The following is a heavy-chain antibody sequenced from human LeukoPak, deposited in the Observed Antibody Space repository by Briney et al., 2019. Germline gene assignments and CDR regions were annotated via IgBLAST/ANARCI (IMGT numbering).Heavy chain of an antibody. CDR2: ISWNGGSI. J-gene: IGHJ3*02. V-gene: IGHV3-9*01. D-gene: IGHD2-8*01. CDR1: GFTFDDYA. CDR3: AKQWRRTYAFDI. Sequence: GGSLRLSCAASGFTFDDYAMHWVRQAPGKGLEWVSGISWNGGSIGYADSVKGRFTISRDNAKNSLYLQMNSLRAEDTASYYCAKQWRRTYAFDIWGQGTMVTVSS.